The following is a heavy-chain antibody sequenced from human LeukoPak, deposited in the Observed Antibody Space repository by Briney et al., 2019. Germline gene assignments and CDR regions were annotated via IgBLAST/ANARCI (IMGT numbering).Heavy chain of an antibody. D-gene: IGHD6-13*01. CDR1: GGSISDNY. V-gene: IGHV4-59*08. CDR3: ASSMNIAAAGIDP. Sequence: SETLSLTCTVSGGSISDNYWSWIRQPAGKGLEWVGYIDYSGSTNYNPSLKSRVTISLDTSKNQFSLKLSSVTAADTAVYYCASSMNIAAAGIDPWGQGTLVTVSS. J-gene: IGHJ5*02. CDR2: IDYSGST.